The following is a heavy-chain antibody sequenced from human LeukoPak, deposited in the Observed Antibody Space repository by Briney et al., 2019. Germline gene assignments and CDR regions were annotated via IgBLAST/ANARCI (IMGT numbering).Heavy chain of an antibody. CDR3: ARGPITMIVVVLYYFDY. V-gene: IGHV1-3*01. Sequence: SVKVFCKASGYTFTSYAMHWVRQAPGQRLEWMGWINAGNGNTKYSQKFQGRVTITRDTSASTAYMELSSLRSEDTAVYYCARGPITMIVVVLYYFDYWGQGTLVTVSS. J-gene: IGHJ4*02. CDR2: INAGNGNT. D-gene: IGHD3-22*01. CDR1: GYTFTSYA.